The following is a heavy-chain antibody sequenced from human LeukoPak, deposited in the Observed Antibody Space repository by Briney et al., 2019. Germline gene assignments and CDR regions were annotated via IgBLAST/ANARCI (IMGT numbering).Heavy chain of an antibody. V-gene: IGHV1-69*05. Sequence: SVKVSCKASGGTFSSYAFSWVGQPPGQGLEGMGGFIPIFGTANYAQKFQGTVTITTDESTSTAYMELSSLRSEDTAVYYCARVHSSSSGWFDPWGQGTLVTVSS. CDR3: ARVHSSSSGWFDP. J-gene: IGHJ5*02. CDR1: GGTFSSYA. CDR2: FIPIFGTA. D-gene: IGHD6-6*01.